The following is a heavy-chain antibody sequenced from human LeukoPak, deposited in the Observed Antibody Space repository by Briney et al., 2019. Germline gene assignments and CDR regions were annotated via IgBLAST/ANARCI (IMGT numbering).Heavy chain of an antibody. Sequence: GGSLRLSCATSGFTFSNAWMNWVRQAPGKGLEWVGRIRSNSDGGTIDYAAPVKGRFTLSRDDSKTTLYLQMNSLQTEDTAVYYCATDFYDSTWGQGALVTVSS. CDR3: ATDFYDST. CDR1: GFTFSNAW. J-gene: IGHJ5*02. D-gene: IGHD3-22*01. CDR2: IRSNSDGGTI. V-gene: IGHV3-15*07.